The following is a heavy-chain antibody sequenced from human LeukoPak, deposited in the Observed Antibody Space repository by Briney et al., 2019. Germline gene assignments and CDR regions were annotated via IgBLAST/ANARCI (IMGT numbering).Heavy chain of an antibody. D-gene: IGHD5/OR15-5a*01. CDR3: AKDQGLPGYYYYMGV. Sequence: GGSLRLSCAASGFTFSSYEMNWVRQAPGKGLEWVSYISSSGSTYYADSVKGRFTISRDNSKNTLYLQMNSLRAEDTAVYYCAKDQGLPGYYYYMGVWGKGTTVTVSS. CDR1: GFTFSSYE. V-gene: IGHV3-48*03. CDR2: ISSSGST. J-gene: IGHJ6*03.